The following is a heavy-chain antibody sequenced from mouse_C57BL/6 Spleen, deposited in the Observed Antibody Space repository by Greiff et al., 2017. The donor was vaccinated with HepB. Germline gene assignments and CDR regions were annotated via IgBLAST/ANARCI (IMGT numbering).Heavy chain of an antibody. Sequence: EVQLVESGPGMVKPSQSLSLTCTVTGYSITSGYDWHWIRHFPGNKLEWMGYISYSGSTNYNPSLKSRISITHDTSKNHFFLKLNSVTTEDTATYYCARGGLLPLYAMDYWGQGTSVTVSS. D-gene: IGHD2-3*01. CDR2: ISYSGST. CDR1: GYSITSGYD. CDR3: ARGGLLPLYAMDY. V-gene: IGHV3-1*01. J-gene: IGHJ4*01.